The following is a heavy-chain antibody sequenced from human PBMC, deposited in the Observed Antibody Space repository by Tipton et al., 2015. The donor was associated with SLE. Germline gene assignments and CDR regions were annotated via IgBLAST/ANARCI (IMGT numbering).Heavy chain of an antibody. J-gene: IGHJ4*02. Sequence: GLVKPSETLSLTCTVSGGSISGNNYYWGWMRQPPGKGLEWIGSIHYRVSTYYNPSLNSRLTMSVDTSKNQFSLHLSSVTAADTAVYYCARHAGYCTYTDCYYIDYWGQGTLVTVSS. CDR3: ARHAGYCTYTDCYYIDY. CDR1: GGSISGNNYY. D-gene: IGHD2-8*01. V-gene: IGHV4-39*07. CDR2: IHYRVST.